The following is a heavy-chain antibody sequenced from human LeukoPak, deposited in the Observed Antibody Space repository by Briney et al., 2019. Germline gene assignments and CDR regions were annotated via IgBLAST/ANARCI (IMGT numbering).Heavy chain of an antibody. CDR2: IYYSGST. Sequence: SETLSLTCTLSGGSFSSYYWSWIRQPPGKGLEWIGYIYYSGSTNYNPSLKSRVTISVDTSKNQFSLKLSSVTATDTAVYYCARGPRGYCSGGSCYYYYYMDVWGKGTTVTVSS. V-gene: IGHV4-59*01. J-gene: IGHJ6*03. CDR1: GGSFSSYY. CDR3: ARGPRGYCSGGSCYYYYYMDV. D-gene: IGHD2-15*01.